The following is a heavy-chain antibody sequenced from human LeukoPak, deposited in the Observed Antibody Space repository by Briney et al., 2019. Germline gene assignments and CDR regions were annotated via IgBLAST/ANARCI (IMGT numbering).Heavy chain of an antibody. Sequence: GGSLRLSCAASGFTFSSYGMSWVRQAPGKGPEWISYISRSGSTIYYANPVKGRFTTSRDTAKTSLYLQMSSLGAEATAIYYGSRDRGGSDIYFDYWGQGTLVTVSS. CDR2: ISRSGSTI. V-gene: IGHV3-48*03. D-gene: IGHD2-15*01. J-gene: IGHJ4*02. CDR1: GFTFSSYG. CDR3: SRDRGGSDIYFDY.